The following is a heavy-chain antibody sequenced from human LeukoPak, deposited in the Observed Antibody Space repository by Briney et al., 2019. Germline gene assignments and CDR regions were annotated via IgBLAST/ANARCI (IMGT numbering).Heavy chain of an antibody. CDR2: IYSGGST. Sequence: GGSLRLSCAASGFTVSSNYMSWVRQAPGKGLEWVSVIYSGGSTYYADSVKGRFTTSRDNSKNTLYLQMNSLRAEDTAVYYCARDFRFGELSFDYWGQGTLVTVSS. CDR1: GFTVSSNY. J-gene: IGHJ4*02. CDR3: ARDFRFGELSFDY. V-gene: IGHV3-66*01. D-gene: IGHD3-10*01.